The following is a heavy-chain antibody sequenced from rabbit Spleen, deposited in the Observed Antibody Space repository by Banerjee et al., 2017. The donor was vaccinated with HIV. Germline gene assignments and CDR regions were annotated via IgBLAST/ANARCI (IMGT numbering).Heavy chain of an antibody. CDR3: ARDTGSSFSSYGMDL. V-gene: IGHV1S45*01. CDR2: IAVGSSGTT. D-gene: IGHD8-1*01. Sequence: QEQLVESGGGLVQPEGSLTLTCTASGFSFSSNYYMCWVRQPPGKGLEWIACIAVGSSGTTYYANWAKGRFTISKTSSTTVTLQMTSLTAADTATYFCARDTGSSFSSYGMDLWGPGTLVTVS. CDR1: GFSFSSNYY. J-gene: IGHJ6*01.